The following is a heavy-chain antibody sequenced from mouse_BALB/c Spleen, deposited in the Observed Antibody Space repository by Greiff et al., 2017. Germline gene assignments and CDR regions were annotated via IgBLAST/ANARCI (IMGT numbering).Heavy chain of an antibody. CDR2: IDPANGNT. D-gene: IGHD4-1*01. V-gene: IGHV14-3*02. J-gene: IGHJ1*01. CDR3: ARDWDWYFDG. Sequence: EVQLQQSGAELVKPGASVKLSCTASGFNIKATYMHWVKQRPEQGLEWIGRIDPANGNTKYDPKFQGKATIPADTSSNTAYLQLSSLTSEDTAVYYCARDWDWYFDGWGAGTTVTVAS. CDR1: GFNIKATY.